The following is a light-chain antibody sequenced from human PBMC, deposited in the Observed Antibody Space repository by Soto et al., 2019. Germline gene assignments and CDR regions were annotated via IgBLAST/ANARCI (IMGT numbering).Light chain of an antibody. CDR1: QSLLHSNGYNY. Sequence: DIVMTQSPISLPVTPGEPAYISCRSSQSLLHSNGYNYLDWYLQKPGQSPQVLIYLGSNRASGVPDRFSGSGSGTDFTLKISRVEAEDVGVYYCMQALQTPWTFGQGTKVEIK. CDR2: LGS. V-gene: IGKV2-28*01. CDR3: MQALQTPWT. J-gene: IGKJ1*01.